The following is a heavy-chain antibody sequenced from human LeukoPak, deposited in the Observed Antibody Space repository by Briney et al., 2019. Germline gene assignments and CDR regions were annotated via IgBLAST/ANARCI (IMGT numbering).Heavy chain of an antibody. CDR1: GGSISSSSYY. J-gene: IGHJ6*03. CDR3: ARGYCSGGSCYSSYYYSYMDV. Sequence: TSETLSLTCTVSGGSISSSSYYWGWIRQPPGKGLEWIGSIYYSGSTYYNPSLKSRVTISVDRSKNQLSLKLSSVIAADTAVYYCARGYCSGGSCYSSYYYSYMDVWGKGTTVTVSS. V-gene: IGHV4-39*07. CDR2: IYYSGST. D-gene: IGHD2-15*01.